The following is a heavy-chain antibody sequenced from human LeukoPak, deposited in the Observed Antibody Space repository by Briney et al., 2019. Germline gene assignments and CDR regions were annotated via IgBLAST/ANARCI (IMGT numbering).Heavy chain of an antibody. D-gene: IGHD3-3*01. CDR2: INPITGDT. J-gene: IGHJ4*02. CDR1: GYTFSGHY. Sequence: ASVKVSCKASGYTFSGHYMHWVRQAPGQGLEWLGWINPITGDTKYAQEFQGSVTMTRDTSISTVYMELSGLTSDDTAIYYCARYFAVPDGGGFDYWGQGTLVTVSS. CDR3: ARYFAVPDGGGFDY. V-gene: IGHV1-2*02.